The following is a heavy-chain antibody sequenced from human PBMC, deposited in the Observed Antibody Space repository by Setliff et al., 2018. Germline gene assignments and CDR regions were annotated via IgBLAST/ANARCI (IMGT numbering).Heavy chain of an antibody. D-gene: IGHD3-10*01. CDR2: ISVYSGNA. V-gene: IGHV1-18*01. Sequence: ASVKVSCKASGYSFSDSAVSWVRQAPGQGLEWVGWISVYSGNAYYAQNLQGRLTLTTDISTSTAYMELGSLTTDDTAVYYCARVESMVRGKNILRHFDYWGQGIQVTVSS. CDR3: ARVESMVRGKNILRHFDY. J-gene: IGHJ4*02. CDR1: GYSFSDSA.